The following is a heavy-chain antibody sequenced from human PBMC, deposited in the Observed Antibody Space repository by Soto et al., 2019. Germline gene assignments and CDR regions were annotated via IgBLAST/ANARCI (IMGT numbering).Heavy chain of an antibody. CDR3: ARYDCTTGVCNFDY. D-gene: IGHD2-8*01. CDR1: GGSLSGGSFSAYY. J-gene: IGHJ4*02. V-gene: IGHV4-34*01. CDR2: IDHSGRT. Sequence: SETLSLTCAVYGGSLSGGSFSAYYWSWIRQPPGKGLEWIGEIDHSGRTKYNPSLKSRVTLSVDTSKNQFSLTLSSVTAADTAVYYCARYDCTTGVCNFDYWGQGSLVTVSS.